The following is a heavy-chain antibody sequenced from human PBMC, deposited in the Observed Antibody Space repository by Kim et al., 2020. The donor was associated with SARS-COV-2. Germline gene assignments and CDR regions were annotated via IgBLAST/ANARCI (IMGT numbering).Heavy chain of an antibody. Sequence: GGSLRLSCAASGFTFSSYGMHWVRQAPGKGLEWVAVIWYDGSNKYYADSVKGRFTISRDNSKNTLYLQMNSLRAEDTAVYYCARDGGYLYSSSWYDYWGQGTLVTVSS. CDR1: GFTFSSYG. V-gene: IGHV3-33*01. CDR2: IWYDGSNK. J-gene: IGHJ4*02. CDR3: ARDGGYLYSSSWYDY. D-gene: IGHD6-13*01.